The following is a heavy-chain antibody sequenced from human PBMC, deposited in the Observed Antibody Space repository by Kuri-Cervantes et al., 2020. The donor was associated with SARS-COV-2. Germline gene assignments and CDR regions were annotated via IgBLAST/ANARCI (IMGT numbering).Heavy chain of an antibody. J-gene: IGHJ5*02. CDR2: ISYDGSNK. Sequence: GESLKISCTASGFIFSDYYMTWVRQAPGKGLEWVAVISYDGSNKYYADSVKGRFTISRDNSKNTLYLQMNSLRAEDTAVYYCARDQGYSSSWYLTWGQGTLVTVSS. CDR3: ARDQGYSSSWYLT. V-gene: IGHV3-30*03. D-gene: IGHD6-13*01. CDR1: GFIFSDYY.